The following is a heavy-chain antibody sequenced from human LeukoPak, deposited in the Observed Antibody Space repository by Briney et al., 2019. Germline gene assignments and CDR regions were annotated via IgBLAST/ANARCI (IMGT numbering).Heavy chain of an antibody. CDR2: LYSDDTT. Sequence: SLRLSCAASGFIVNSNYMNWVRQAPGKGLEWVSVLYSDDTTYYADSVKGRFTISRDNSKNTLYVQMNSLRAEDTAVYYCAKGHYYGSGSLDYWGQGTLVTVSS. D-gene: IGHD3-10*01. CDR1: GFIVNSNY. J-gene: IGHJ4*02. CDR3: AKGHYYGSGSLDY. V-gene: IGHV3-53*01.